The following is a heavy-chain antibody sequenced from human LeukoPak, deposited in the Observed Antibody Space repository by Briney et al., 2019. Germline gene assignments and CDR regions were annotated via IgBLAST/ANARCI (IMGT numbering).Heavy chain of an antibody. J-gene: IGHJ6*02. CDR2: VNPQTGNT. CDR3: ARDLADNFYVMDV. CDR1: GYVFRDHY. V-gene: IGHV1-2*03. D-gene: IGHD3-3*01. Sequence: LVASVKVSCKASGYVFRDHYLHWVRQAPGQGLEWMGWVNPQTGNTLYAQKFDGRVTMTSDTSISTAYMELRGLTSDDTAIFYCARDLADNFYVMDVWGQGTTVIVSS.